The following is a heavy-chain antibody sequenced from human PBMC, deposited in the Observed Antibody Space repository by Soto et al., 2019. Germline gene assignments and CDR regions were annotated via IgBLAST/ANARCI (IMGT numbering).Heavy chain of an antibody. D-gene: IGHD3-22*01. CDR2: IIPIFGTA. J-gene: IGHJ6*02. CDR1: GGTFSSYA. Sequence: QVQLVQSGAEVKKPGSSVKVSCKASGGTFSSYAISWVRQAPGQGLEWMGGIIPIFGTANYAQKFQGRVTITEDESTSTAYMEQSSLRSEDTAVYYCARTITDYDSSGYYTYYGMDVWGQGTTVTVSS. V-gene: IGHV1-69*01. CDR3: ARTITDYDSSGYYTYYGMDV.